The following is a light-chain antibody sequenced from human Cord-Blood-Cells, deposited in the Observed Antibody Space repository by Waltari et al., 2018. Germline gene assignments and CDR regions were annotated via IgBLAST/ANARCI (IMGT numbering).Light chain of an antibody. CDR2: DAS. CDR3: QQRSNWPPALT. CDR1: QSVSSY. V-gene: IGKV3-11*01. J-gene: IGKJ4*01. Sequence: EIVLPQSPATLSLSPGERATLSCRASQSVSSYLAWYQQKPGQAPRLLIYDASNRATGIPARFSGSGSGTDFTLTISSLEPEDFAVYDCQQRSNWPPALTFGGGTKVEIK.